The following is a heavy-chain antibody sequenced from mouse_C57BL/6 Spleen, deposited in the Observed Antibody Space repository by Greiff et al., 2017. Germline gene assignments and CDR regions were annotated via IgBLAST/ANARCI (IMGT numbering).Heavy chain of an antibody. J-gene: IGHJ3*01. V-gene: IGHV1-54*01. CDR2: INPGSGGT. Sequence: QVQLKQSGAELVRPGTSVKVSCKASGYAFTNYLIEWVKQRPGQGLEWIGVINPGSGGTNYNEKFKGKATLTADKSSSTAYMQLSSLTSEDSAVYFCARSDGSSYGFAYWGQETLVTVSA. CDR3: ARSDGSSYGFAY. CDR1: GYAFTNYL. D-gene: IGHD1-1*01.